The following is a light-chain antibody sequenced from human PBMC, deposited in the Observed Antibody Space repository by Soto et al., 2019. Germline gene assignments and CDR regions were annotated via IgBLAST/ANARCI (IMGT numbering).Light chain of an antibody. CDR2: DAS. V-gene: IGKV3-11*01. Sequence: EIVLTQSPSTLSLSPGERATLSCRASQSVSSALAWYQQKPGQAPRLLIYDASNRATGIPARLSGSGSGTDFTLTISSLEPEDFAVYYCQQRSNWPPTFGQGTRLEI. CDR3: QQRSNWPPT. J-gene: IGKJ5*01. CDR1: QSVSSA.